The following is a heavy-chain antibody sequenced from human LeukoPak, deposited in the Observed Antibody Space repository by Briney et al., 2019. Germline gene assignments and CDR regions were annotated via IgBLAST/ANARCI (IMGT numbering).Heavy chain of an antibody. J-gene: IGHJ3*01. CDR1: GDSVSSNSAA. CDR3: ARERISMVRGAGDTFDV. Sequence: SQTLSLTCAISGDSVSSNSAAWNWIRQSPSRGLEWLGRTYYRSEWYNDYAVSVKSLITINPDTSKNQFSLQLNSVTPEDTAVYYCARERISMVRGAGDTFDVWGQGTVVTVSS. D-gene: IGHD3-10*01. CDR2: TYYRSEWYN. V-gene: IGHV6-1*01.